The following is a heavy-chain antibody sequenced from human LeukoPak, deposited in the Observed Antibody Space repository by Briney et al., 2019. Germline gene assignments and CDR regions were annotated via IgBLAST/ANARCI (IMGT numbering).Heavy chain of an antibody. CDR2: IRYDGSNK. J-gene: IGHJ4*02. V-gene: IGHV3-30*02. CDR1: GFTFSSYG. D-gene: IGHD4-17*01. Sequence: GGSLRLSCAASGFTFSSYGMHWVRQAPGKGLEWVAFIRYDGSNKYYADSVKGRFTISRDNSKNTLYLQMNSLRAEDTAVYYCARESPSAYGDYGPLGKWGQGTLVTVSS. CDR3: ARESPSAYGDYGPLGK.